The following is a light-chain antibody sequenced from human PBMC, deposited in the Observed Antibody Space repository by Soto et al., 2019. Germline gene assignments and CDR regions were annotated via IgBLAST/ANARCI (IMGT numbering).Light chain of an antibody. CDR2: KDS. Sequence: SYELTQPPSVSVSPGQTARITCSGDALPRQYAYWYQQKPGQAPVLVIYKDSERPSGIPERFSGSSSGTTVTLTISGVQAEDEADYYCQSADSSGTYPVFDGGTKVTVL. V-gene: IGLV3-25*03. CDR1: ALPRQY. CDR3: QSADSSGTYPV. J-gene: IGLJ2*01.